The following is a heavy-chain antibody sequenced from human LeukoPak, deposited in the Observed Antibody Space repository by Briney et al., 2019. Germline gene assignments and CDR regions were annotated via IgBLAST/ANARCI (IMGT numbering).Heavy chain of an antibody. J-gene: IGHJ4*02. Sequence: GASVKVSCKASGYTFTSYGISWVRQAPGQGLEWMGWISAYNGNTNDAQKLQGRVTMTTDTSTSTAYMELRSLRSDDTAVYYCALLRTDYDFWSGYYLGYYFDYWGQGTLVTVSS. CDR3: ALLRTDYDFWSGYYLGYYFDY. V-gene: IGHV1-18*01. D-gene: IGHD3-3*01. CDR2: ISAYNGNT. CDR1: GYTFTSYG.